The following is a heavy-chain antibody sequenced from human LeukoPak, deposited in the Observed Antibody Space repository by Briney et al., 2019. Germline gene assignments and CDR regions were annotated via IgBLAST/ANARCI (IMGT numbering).Heavy chain of an antibody. CDR2: IYTSGST. J-gene: IGHJ3*02. CDR3: ARDRGYCSGGSCYHDAFDI. D-gene: IGHD2-15*01. Sequence: SETLSLTCTVSGGSISSYYWSWIRQPAGKGLEWIGRIYTSGSTNYNPSLKSRVTMSVDTSKNQFSLKLTSVTAADTAVYYCARDRGYCSGGSCYHDAFDIWGQGTMVTVSS. V-gene: IGHV4-4*07. CDR1: GGSISSYY.